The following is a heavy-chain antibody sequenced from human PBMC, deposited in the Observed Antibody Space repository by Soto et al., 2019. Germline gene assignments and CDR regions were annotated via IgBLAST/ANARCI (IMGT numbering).Heavy chain of an antibody. J-gene: IGHJ4*02. CDR1: GGSFSGYY. Sequence: ETLSLTCAVYGGSFSGYYWSWIRQPPGKGLEWIGEINHSGSTNYNPSLKSRVTISVDTSKNQFSLKLSSVTAADTAVYYCARDGQLGYCSGGSCGGFDYWGQGTLVTVSS. CDR3: ARDGQLGYCSGGSCGGFDY. D-gene: IGHD2-15*01. CDR2: INHSGST. V-gene: IGHV4-34*01.